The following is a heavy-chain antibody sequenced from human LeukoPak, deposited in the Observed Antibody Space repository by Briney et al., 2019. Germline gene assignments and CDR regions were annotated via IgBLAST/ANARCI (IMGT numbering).Heavy chain of an antibody. J-gene: IGHJ4*02. CDR2: ISAYNGNT. CDR3: ARDLGYYGSGSYYRQYYFDY. V-gene: IGHV1-18*01. D-gene: IGHD3-10*01. Sequence: ASVKVSCKASGYTFTSYGISWVRQAPGQGLEWMGWISAYNGNTNYAQNLQGRVTMTTDTSTSTAYMELRSLRSDDTAVYYCARDLGYYGSGSYYRQYYFDYWGQGTLVTVSS. CDR1: GYTFTSYG.